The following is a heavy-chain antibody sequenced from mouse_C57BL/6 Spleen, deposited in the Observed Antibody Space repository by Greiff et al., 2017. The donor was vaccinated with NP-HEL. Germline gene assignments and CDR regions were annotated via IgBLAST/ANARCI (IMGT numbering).Heavy chain of an antibody. CDR3: TLGASTSYYFDY. D-gene: IGHD5-1*01. CDR2: IDPETGGT. J-gene: IGHJ2*01. CDR1: GYTFTDYE. Sequence: VQLQQSGAELVRPGASVTLSCKASGYTFTDYEMHWVKQTPVHGLEWIGAIDPETGGTAYNQKFKGKAILTADKSSSTAYMELRSLTSEDSAVYYCTLGASTSYYFDYWGQGTTLTVSS. V-gene: IGHV1-15*01.